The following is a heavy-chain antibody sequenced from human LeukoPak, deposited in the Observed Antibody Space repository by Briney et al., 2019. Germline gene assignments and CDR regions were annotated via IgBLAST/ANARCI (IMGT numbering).Heavy chain of an antibody. V-gene: IGHV4-39*01. D-gene: IGHD3-10*01. J-gene: IGHJ4*02. CDR3: ARRPEYYYGSGSYSEYYFDY. CDR2: IYYSGST. Sequence: SETLSLTCTVSGGSISSSSYYWGWIRQPPGKWLEWIGSIYYSGSTYYNPSLKSRVTISVDTSKNQFSLKLSSVTAADTAVYYCARRPEYYYGSGSYSEYYFDYWGQGTLVTVSS. CDR1: GGSISSSSYY.